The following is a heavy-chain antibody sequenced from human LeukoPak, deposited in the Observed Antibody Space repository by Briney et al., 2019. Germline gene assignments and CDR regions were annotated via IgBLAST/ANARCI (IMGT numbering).Heavy chain of an antibody. CDR2: ISSSSSTI. D-gene: IGHD6-13*01. Sequence: GASLRLSCAASGFTFSSYSMNWVRQAPGKGLEWVSYISSSSSTIYYADSVKGRFTISRDNAKNSLYLQMNSLRAEDTAVYYCARGYGYSSSRGAFDYWGQGTLVTVSS. V-gene: IGHV3-48*01. CDR1: GFTFSSYS. J-gene: IGHJ4*02. CDR3: ARGYGYSSSRGAFDY.